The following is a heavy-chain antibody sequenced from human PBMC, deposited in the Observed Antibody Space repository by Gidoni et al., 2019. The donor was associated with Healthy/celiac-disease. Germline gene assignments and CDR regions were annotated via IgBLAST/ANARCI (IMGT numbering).Heavy chain of an antibody. D-gene: IGHD2-8*01. CDR2: ISSSGSTI. J-gene: IGHJ4*02. Sequence: EVQLVESGGGLVKPGVSLRLSCAASGFPFSSYSMNWVRQAPGKGLEWVSSISSSGSTIYYADSVKGRFTISRDNAKNSLYLQMNSLRAEDTAVYYCARDGANGVCYDYWGQGTLVTVSS. V-gene: IGHV3-21*01. CDR1: GFPFSSYS. CDR3: ARDGANGVCYDY.